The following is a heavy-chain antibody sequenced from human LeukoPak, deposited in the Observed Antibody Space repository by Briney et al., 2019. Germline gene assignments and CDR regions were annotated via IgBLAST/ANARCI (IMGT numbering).Heavy chain of an antibody. V-gene: IGHV4-59*01. CDR3: ARAGYNPNWFDP. D-gene: IGHD5-24*01. Sequence: SETLSLTCTVPGGSISSYYWSWIRQPPGKGLEWIGYIYYSGSTNYNPSLKSRVTISVDTSKNQFSLKLSSVTAADTAVYYCARAGYNPNWFDPWGQGTLVTVSS. J-gene: IGHJ5*02. CDR2: IYYSGST. CDR1: GGSISSYY.